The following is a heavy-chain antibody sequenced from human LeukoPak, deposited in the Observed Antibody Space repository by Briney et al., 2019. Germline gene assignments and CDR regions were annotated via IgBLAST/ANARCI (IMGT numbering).Heavy chain of an antibody. CDR2: IRSTSRTT. J-gene: IGHJ4*02. Sequence: GGSLRLSCAASGFTFSSYSMNWVRQTPGKGLEWVASIRSTSRTTYYGDSVKGRFTISRDNAKNSLYLQMNSLGAEDTAVYYCARDSFGDSVDYWGQGTLVTVSS. CDR3: ARDSFGDSVDY. D-gene: IGHD4-17*01. V-gene: IGHV3-48*01. CDR1: GFTFSSYS.